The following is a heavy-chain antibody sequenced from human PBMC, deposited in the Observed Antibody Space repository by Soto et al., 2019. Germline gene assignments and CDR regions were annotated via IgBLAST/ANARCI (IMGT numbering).Heavy chain of an antibody. J-gene: IGHJ5*02. CDR1: GFTFSGYA. CDR2: ISGSGGST. CDR3: AKDRYGSGSYYPKLNWFDP. D-gene: IGHD3-10*01. V-gene: IGHV3-23*01. Sequence: GGSLRLSCAASGFTFSGYAMSWVRQAPGKGLEWVSAISGSGGSTYYADSVKGRFTISRDNSKNTLYLKMNSLRAEDTAVYYCAKDRYGSGSYYPKLNWFDPWGQGTLVTVSS.